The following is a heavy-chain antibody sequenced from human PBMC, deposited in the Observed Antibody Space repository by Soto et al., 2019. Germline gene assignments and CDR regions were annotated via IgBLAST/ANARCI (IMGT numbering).Heavy chain of an antibody. Sequence: PSETLSLTCTVSGGSIRSGGYYWSWVRQNPRKGLEWIGNIYYSGNTYYNPSRKSRLTISVDTSKNQFSLNLSSVTAADTAVYYCARDRLMATAGTARHYFGLDGWGQGTTVTVSS. CDR3: ARDRLMATAGTARHYFGLDG. V-gene: IGHV4-31*03. CDR2: IYYSGNT. J-gene: IGHJ6*02. CDR1: GGSIRSGGYY. D-gene: IGHD5-18*01.